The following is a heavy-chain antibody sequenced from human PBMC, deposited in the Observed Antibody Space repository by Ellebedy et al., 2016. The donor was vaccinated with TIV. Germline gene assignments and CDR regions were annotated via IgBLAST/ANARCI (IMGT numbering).Heavy chain of an antibody. Sequence: GESLKISCAASGFTFSSYEMNWVRQAPGKGLEWVSYISSSGSTIYYADSVKGRFTISRDNAKNSLYLPINSLRAEDTALYYCARRAGGGTYLDSWGQGTLVTVSS. J-gene: IGHJ4*02. CDR2: ISSSGSTI. CDR3: ARRAGGGTYLDS. CDR1: GFTFSSYE. V-gene: IGHV3-48*03. D-gene: IGHD3-16*01.